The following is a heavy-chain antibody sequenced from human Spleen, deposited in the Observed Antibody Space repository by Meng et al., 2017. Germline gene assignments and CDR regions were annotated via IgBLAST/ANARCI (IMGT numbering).Heavy chain of an antibody. CDR3: ARLRSLVVAAGLDY. Sequence: GESLKISCKGSGYSFTDYWIAWVRQMPGKGLEWVGIIYPRDSDTRYSPSFQGHVTISADESNSTTYLQWNSLKASDTAIYYCARLRSLVVAAGLDYWGQGTLVTVSS. CDR2: IYPRDSDT. D-gene: IGHD2-15*01. V-gene: IGHV5-51*01. CDR1: GYSFTDYW. J-gene: IGHJ4*02.